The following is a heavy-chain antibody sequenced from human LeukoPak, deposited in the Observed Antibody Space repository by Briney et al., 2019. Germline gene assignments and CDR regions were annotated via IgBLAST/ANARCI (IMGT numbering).Heavy chain of an antibody. CDR1: GGSISSGGYS. CDR2: IYYSGST. CDR3: ARDSPAAYYYYGMDV. D-gene: IGHD2-15*01. J-gene: IGHJ6*02. Sequence: SETLSLTCTVSGGSISSGGYSWSWIRQHPGKGLEWIGYIYYSGSTYYNPSLKSRVTISVDTSKNQFSLKLSSVTAADTAVYYCARDSPAAYYYYGMDVWGQGTTVTVSS. V-gene: IGHV4-31*03.